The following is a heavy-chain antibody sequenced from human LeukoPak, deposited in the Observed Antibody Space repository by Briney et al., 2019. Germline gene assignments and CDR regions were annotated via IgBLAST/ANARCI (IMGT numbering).Heavy chain of an antibody. V-gene: IGHV1-46*01. D-gene: IGHD3-22*01. CDR2: INPSGGST. CDR3: ARKGPYDSSGYYSEYWYFDL. CDR1: GYTFTSYY. J-gene: IGHJ2*01. Sequence: ASVKVSCKASGYTFTSYYMHWVRQAPGQGLEWMGIINPSGGSTSYAQKFQGRVTMTRDTSTSTVYMELSSLRSEDTAVYYCARKGPYDSSGYYSEYWYFDLWGRGTLVTVPS.